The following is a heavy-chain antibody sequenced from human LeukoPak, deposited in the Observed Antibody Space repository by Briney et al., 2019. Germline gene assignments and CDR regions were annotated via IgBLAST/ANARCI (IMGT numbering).Heavy chain of an antibody. J-gene: IGHJ4*02. CDR1: GYTFTSYD. CDR3: ARGRQTHYDFWSGYYTSY. CDR2: MNPNSGNT. D-gene: IGHD3-3*01. Sequence: ASVKVSCKASGYTFTSYDINWVRQATGQGLEWMGWMNPNSGNTGYAQKFQGRVTMTRNTSISTAYMELSSLRSEDTAVYYCARGRQTHYDFWSGYYTSYWGQGTLVTVSS. V-gene: IGHV1-8*01.